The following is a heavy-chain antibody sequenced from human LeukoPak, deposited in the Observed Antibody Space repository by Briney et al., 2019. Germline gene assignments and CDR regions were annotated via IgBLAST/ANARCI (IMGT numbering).Heavy chain of an antibody. CDR2: ISWNSGSV. CDR3: AKGEKKWLARQPDY. Sequence: GGSLRPSCAASGFPFSSYGMHWVRQAPGKGLEWVSGISWNSGSVGYADSVKGRFTISRDNAKNSLYLQMNNLRGEDAAFYYCAKGEKKWLARQPDYWGQGTLVTVSS. CDR1: GFPFSSYG. J-gene: IGHJ4*02. D-gene: IGHD6-19*01. V-gene: IGHV3-9*01.